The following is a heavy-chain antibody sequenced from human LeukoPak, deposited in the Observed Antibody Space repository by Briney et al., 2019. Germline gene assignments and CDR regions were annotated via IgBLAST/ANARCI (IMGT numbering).Heavy chain of an antibody. Sequence: GGSLGLSCAASGFTFDDYAMHWVRQAPGKGLEWVSGISWNSGSIGYADSVKGRFTISRDNAKNSLYLQMNSLRAEDTALYYCAKARSGYYDIWGQGTMVTVSS. J-gene: IGHJ3*02. D-gene: IGHD5-18*01. V-gene: IGHV3-9*01. CDR3: AKARSGYYDI. CDR2: ISWNSGSI. CDR1: GFTFDDYA.